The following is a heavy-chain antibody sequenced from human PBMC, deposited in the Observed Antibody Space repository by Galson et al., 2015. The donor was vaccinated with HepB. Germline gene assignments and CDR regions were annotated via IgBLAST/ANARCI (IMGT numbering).Heavy chain of an antibody. Sequence: SETLSLTCAVYGGSFSGYYWSWIRQPPGKGLEWIGEINRSGSTNYNPSLASRVTVSVDTSKNQFSLKLSSVTAADTAVYYCARQSTWDYGGNAFDHWGQGTLVTVSS. CDR1: GGSFSGYY. CDR2: INRSGST. CDR3: ARQSTWDYGGNAFDH. J-gene: IGHJ4*02. D-gene: IGHD4-23*01. V-gene: IGHV4-34*01.